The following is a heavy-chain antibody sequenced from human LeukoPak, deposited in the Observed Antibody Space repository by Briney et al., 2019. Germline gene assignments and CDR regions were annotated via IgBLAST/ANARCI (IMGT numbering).Heavy chain of an antibody. V-gene: IGHV3-9*01. J-gene: IGHJ6*02. CDR3: AKDTGGQNYYGMDV. CDR2: ISWNSGSI. CDR1: GFTFDDYA. D-gene: IGHD3-16*01. Sequence: PGRSLRLSCAASGFTFDDYAMHWVRQAPGEGLEWGSGISWNSGSIGYADSVKGRFTISRDNAKNSLYLQMNSLRAEDTALYYCAKDTGGQNYYGMDVWGQGTTVTVSS.